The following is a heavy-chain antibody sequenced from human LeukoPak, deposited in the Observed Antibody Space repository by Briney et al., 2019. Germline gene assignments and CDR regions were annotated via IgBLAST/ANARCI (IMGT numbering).Heavy chain of an antibody. J-gene: IGHJ4*02. D-gene: IGHD1-26*01. CDR1: GFTFSSYA. Sequence: PGGSLRLSCAASGFTFSSYAMHWVRQAPGQGLEWMGRINPNSGGTNFAQNFQGRVTMTRDTSISTVYMELSRLRSDDTAVYYCASGGSYSFSGVDYFDYWGQGTLVTVSS. V-gene: IGHV1-2*06. CDR2: INPNSGGT. CDR3: ASGGSYSFSGVDYFDY.